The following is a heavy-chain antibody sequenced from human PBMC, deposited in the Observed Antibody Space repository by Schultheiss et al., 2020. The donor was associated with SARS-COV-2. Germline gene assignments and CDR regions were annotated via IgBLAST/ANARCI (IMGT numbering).Heavy chain of an antibody. V-gene: IGHV4-34*01. D-gene: IGHD3-10*01. Sequence: SETLSLTFAVYGGSFSAYYWSWIRQPPGKGLEWIGEINHSGSTNYNPSLKSRVTISVDTSKNQFSLKLSSVTAADTAMYYCARGWGYYGSGSYYHYWGQGILVTVSS. CDR3: ARGWGYYGSGSYYHY. J-gene: IGHJ4*02. CDR2: INHSGST. CDR1: GGSFSAYY.